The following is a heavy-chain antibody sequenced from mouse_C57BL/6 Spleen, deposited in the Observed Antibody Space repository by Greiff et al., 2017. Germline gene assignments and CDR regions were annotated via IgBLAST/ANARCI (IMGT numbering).Heavy chain of an antibody. V-gene: IGHV5-4*01. CDR3: ARETRDYLDY. Sequence: DVKLVESGGGLVKPGGSLKLSCAASGFTFSSYAMSWVRQTPEKRLEWVATISDGGSYTYYPDNVKGRFTISRDNAKNNLYLQMSHLKSEDTAMYYCARETRDYLDYWGQGTTLTVSS. CDR2: ISDGGSYT. CDR1: GFTFSSYA. J-gene: IGHJ2*01.